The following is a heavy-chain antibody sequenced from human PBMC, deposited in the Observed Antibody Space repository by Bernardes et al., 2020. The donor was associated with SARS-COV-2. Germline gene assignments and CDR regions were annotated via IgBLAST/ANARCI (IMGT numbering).Heavy chain of an antibody. CDR2: IYTSGST. CDR1: GGSIGSSNYY. V-gene: IGHV4-61*02. J-gene: IGHJ3*02. D-gene: IGHD4-17*01. CDR3: ARVQFSDYGDYRGAFDI. Sequence: SETLSLTCTVSGGSIGSSNYYWGWIRQPAGKGLEWIGRIYTSGSTNYNPSLKSRVTMSVDTSKNQFSLKLSSVTAADTAVYYCARVQFSDYGDYRGAFDIWGQGTMVTVSS.